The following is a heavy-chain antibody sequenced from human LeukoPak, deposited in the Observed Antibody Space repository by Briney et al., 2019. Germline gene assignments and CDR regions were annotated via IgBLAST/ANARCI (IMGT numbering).Heavy chain of an antibody. CDR2: IIPMLAIG. CDR1: GYTFNSYD. Sequence: ASVKVSCKASGYTFNSYDINWVRQAPGQGLEWMGRIIPMLAIGNFARKFQGRVTITTDESTSTAYMELSSLRSKDTAVYYCARNIAAAGSYMDVWGKGTTVTVSS. J-gene: IGHJ6*03. V-gene: IGHV1-69*04. D-gene: IGHD6-13*01. CDR3: ARNIAAAGSYMDV.